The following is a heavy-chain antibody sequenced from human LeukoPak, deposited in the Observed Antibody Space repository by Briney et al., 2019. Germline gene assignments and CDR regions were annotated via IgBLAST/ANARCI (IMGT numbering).Heavy chain of an antibody. CDR3: ARDGHYVAVWFDP. D-gene: IGHD4-17*01. V-gene: IGHV4-38-2*02. J-gene: IGHJ5*02. Sequence: PSETLSLTCSVSGYSFSSAYYWGWIRQSPGKGLEWIGSISHSGSTYYNPSLRSRVTISVYTSKNQFSLRLTSVTAADTAVYYCARDGHYVAVWFDPWGQGTLVTVSS. CDR2: ISHSGST. CDR1: GYSFSSAYY.